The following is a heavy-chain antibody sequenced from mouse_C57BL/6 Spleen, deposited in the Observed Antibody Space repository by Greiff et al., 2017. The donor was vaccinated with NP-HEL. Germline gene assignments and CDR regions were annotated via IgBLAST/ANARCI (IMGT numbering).Heavy chain of an antibody. J-gene: IGHJ4*01. V-gene: IGHV1-53*01. CDR1: GYTFPSSG. Sequence: QVQLQQPGTELVKPGASVKLSCKASGYTFPSSGMPWVSRSPGQALEWIGNINPSNGGTTYNEKFKSKATLTVDKSSSTAYMQLSSLTSEDSAVYYCARSQLGYYAMDYWGQGTSVTVSS. D-gene: IGHD4-1*02. CDR2: INPSNGGT. CDR3: ARSQLGYYAMDY.